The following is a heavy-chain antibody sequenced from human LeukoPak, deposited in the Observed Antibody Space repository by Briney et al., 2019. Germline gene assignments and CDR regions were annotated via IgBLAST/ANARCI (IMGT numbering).Heavy chain of an antibody. CDR2: IIGSGGST. V-gene: IGHV3-23*01. J-gene: IGHJ4*02. D-gene: IGHD2-2*01. CDR1: GFTFSSYE. CDR3: ANSNRFDF. Sequence: GGSLRLSCAASGFTFSSYEMNWVRQAPGKGLEWVSAIIGSGGSTFYADSVKGRFTISRDNSKNTLYLQMNSLRAEDTAIYYCANSNRFDFWGQGTLVTVSS.